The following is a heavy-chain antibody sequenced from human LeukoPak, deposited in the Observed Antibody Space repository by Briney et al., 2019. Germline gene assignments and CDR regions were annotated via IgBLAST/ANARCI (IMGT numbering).Heavy chain of an antibody. CDR2: IYYTGST. J-gene: IGHJ4*02. V-gene: IGHV4-39*01. D-gene: IGHD1-26*01. CDR3: ARHAIVGATIGY. Sequence: SETLSLTRTVSGGSISSSGYYWGWIRQPPGKGLEWIGSIYYTGSTYYNPSLKSRVTISVDTSKNQFSLKLSSVTAADTAVYYCARHAIVGATIGYWGQGTLVTVSS. CDR1: GGSISSSGYY.